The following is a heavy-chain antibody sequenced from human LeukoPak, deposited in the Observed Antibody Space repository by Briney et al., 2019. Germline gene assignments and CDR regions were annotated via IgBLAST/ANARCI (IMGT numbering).Heavy chain of an antibody. CDR2: IYPGDSDT. D-gene: IGHD3-22*01. CDR1: GYSFTSYW. Sequence: GESLKISCKGSGYSFTSYWIGWVRQMPGKGLEWMGIIYPGDSDTRYSPSFQGQVTISADKSISTAYLQWSSLKASDTAMYYCARHAYDSSGYYYFDYRGQGTLVTVSS. V-gene: IGHV5-51*01. CDR3: ARHAYDSSGYYYFDY. J-gene: IGHJ4*02.